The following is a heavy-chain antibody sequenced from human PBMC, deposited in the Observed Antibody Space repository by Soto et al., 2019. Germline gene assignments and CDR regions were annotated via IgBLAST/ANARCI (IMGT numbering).Heavy chain of an antibody. J-gene: IGHJ3*02. V-gene: IGHV6-1*01. Sequence: QSQTLSLTCAISGDSVSSNSAAWNWIRQSPSRGLEWLGRTYYRSKWYNDYAVSVKSRITINPDTSKNQFSLQLNSVTPEDTAVYYCAREAPLGDYYDSSGYYAFDIWGQGTMVTVSS. CDR1: GDSVSSNSAA. D-gene: IGHD3-22*01. CDR3: AREAPLGDYYDSSGYYAFDI. CDR2: TYYRSKWYN.